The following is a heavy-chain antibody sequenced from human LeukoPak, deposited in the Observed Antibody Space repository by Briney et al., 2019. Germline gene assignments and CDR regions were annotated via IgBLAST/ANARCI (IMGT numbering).Heavy chain of an antibody. CDR3: ARANGLTVITFDY. Sequence: GASVKVSCKDSGGTFSSYAISWVRQAPGQGLEWMGGIIPIFGTANYAQKFQGRVTITADESTSTAYMELSSLRSEDTAVYYCARANGLTVITFDYWGQGTLVTVSS. CDR1: GGTFSSYA. CDR2: IIPIFGTA. J-gene: IGHJ4*02. D-gene: IGHD4-17*01. V-gene: IGHV1-69*13.